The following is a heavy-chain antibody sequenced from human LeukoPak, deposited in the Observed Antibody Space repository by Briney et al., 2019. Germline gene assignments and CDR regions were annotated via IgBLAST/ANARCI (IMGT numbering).Heavy chain of an antibody. CDR2: IYGGGNT. V-gene: IGHV3-53*01. CDR1: GLIASTNY. Sequence: PGGSLTLSCSFSGLIASTNYMAWVRQAPGKGLQWISFIYGGGNTLYADSVKGRFTISRDNAKNSLYLQMNSLRAEDTAVYYCARRNSYDTFDIWGQGTMVTVSS. CDR3: ARRNSYDTFDI. J-gene: IGHJ3*02. D-gene: IGHD5-18*01.